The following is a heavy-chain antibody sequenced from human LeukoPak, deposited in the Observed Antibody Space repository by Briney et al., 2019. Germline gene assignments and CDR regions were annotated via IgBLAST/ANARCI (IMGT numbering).Heavy chain of an antibody. CDR2: IYYGGST. J-gene: IGHJ6*03. Sequence: SETLSLTCTVSGGSISSSGYYWDWIRQPPGKGLEWIGNIYYGGSTYYNPSLKSRVTISVDTSKNQFFLKLSSVTAADTAVYYCARGRVVGATKGNEYYCYMDVWGKGTTVTVSS. D-gene: IGHD1-26*01. V-gene: IGHV4-39*07. CDR3: ARGRVVGATKGNEYYCYMDV. CDR1: GGSISSSGYY.